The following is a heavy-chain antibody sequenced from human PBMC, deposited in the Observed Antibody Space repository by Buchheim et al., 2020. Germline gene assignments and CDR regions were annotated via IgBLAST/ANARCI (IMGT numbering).Heavy chain of an antibody. CDR2: IYPSGST. V-gene: IGHV4-61*02. CDR1: GGSISRGSYY. CDR3: ARGSPMVF. D-gene: IGHD3-10*01. Sequence: QVQLQESGPGLVKPSQPLSLTCTVSGGSISRGSYYWTWIRQPAGKGLEWIGRIYPSGSTNYNPSLKSRVTISVDTATNQTSLKLSSVTAADTAMYYCARGSPMVFWGQGTL. J-gene: IGHJ4*02.